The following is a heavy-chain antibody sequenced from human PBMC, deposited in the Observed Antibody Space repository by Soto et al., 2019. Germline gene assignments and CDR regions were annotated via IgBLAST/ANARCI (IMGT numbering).Heavy chain of an antibody. CDR1: GFTFSDYY. CDR3: ARDYDILTGYSYYYGMDV. CDR2: ISSSGSTI. V-gene: IGHV3-11*01. J-gene: IGHJ6*02. D-gene: IGHD3-9*01. Sequence: PXGSLRLSCAASGFTFSDYYMSGMRQAAGKGLEWVSYISSSGSTIYYADSVKGRFTISRDNAKNSLYLQMNSLRAEDTAVYYCARDYDILTGYSYYYGMDVWGQGTTVTVSS.